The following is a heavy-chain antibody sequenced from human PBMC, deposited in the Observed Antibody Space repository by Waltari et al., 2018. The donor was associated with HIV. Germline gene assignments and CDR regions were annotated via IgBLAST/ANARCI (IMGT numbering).Heavy chain of an antibody. CDR1: FSSYA. CDR2: FSGSASST. D-gene: IGHD4-4*01. J-gene: IGHJ4*02. CDR3: AKEVTPYYFDN. Sequence: FSSYAVSWVRQAPGKGLEWVSSFSGSASSTYYADSVKGRFTISSDNSKNTLYLQMNSLRAEDTAVYYCAKEVTPYYFDNWGQGTLVTVSS. V-gene: IGHV3-23*01.